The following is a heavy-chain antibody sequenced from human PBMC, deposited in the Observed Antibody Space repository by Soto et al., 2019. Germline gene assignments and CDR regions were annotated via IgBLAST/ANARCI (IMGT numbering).Heavy chain of an antibody. D-gene: IGHD3-22*01. CDR1: GGSISSYY. CDR3: ARGAEYYYDSSGYDYGMDV. CDR2: IYYSGST. V-gene: IGHV4-59*08. J-gene: IGHJ6*02. Sequence: SETLSLTCTVSGGSISSYYWSWIRQPPGKGLEWIGYIYYSGSTNYNPSLKSRVTISVDTSKNQFSLKLSSVTAADTAVYYCARGAEYYYDSSGYDYGMDVWGQGTTVT.